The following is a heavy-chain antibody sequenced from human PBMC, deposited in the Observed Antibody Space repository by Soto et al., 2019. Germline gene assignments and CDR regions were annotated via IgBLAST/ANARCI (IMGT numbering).Heavy chain of an antibody. V-gene: IGHV1-18*04. J-gene: IGHJ6*02. Sequence: QEQLVQSGGEVKKPGASVRVSCKAPGYTFTKYGITWVRQAPGQGLEWMGWIGVYNGKTNYARKLRGRVIMPADTSASTAYMELRSLRSDDTAVYYCSRARYCTSPSCYNHYYYGMDIWGQGTTVSVSS. CDR3: SRARYCTSPSCYNHYYYGMDI. D-gene: IGHD2-2*02. CDR2: IGVYNGKT. CDR1: GYTFTKYG.